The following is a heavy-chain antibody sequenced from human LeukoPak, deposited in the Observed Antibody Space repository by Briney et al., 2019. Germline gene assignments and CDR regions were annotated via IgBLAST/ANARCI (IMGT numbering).Heavy chain of an antibody. CDR3: ARDYSRGYSYGADY. CDR2: INPNSGGT. V-gene: IGHV1-2*06. Sequence: SVKVSCKASGYTFTGYYMHWVRQAPGQGLEWIGRINPNSGGTNYAQKFQGRVTMTRDTSISTAYMELSRLRSDDTAVYYCARDYSRGYSYGADYWGQETLVTVSS. D-gene: IGHD5-18*01. J-gene: IGHJ4*02. CDR1: GYTFTGYY.